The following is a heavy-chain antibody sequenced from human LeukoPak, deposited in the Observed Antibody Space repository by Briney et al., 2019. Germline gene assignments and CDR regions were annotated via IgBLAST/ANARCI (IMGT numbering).Heavy chain of an antibody. CDR1: GFTFSSYG. J-gene: IGHJ4*02. D-gene: IGHD6-13*01. V-gene: IGHV3-30*18. Sequence: GGSLRLSCAASGFTFSSYGMHWVRQAPGKGLERVAVISYDGSNKYYADSVKGRFTISRDNSKNTLYLQMNSLRAEDTAVYYCAKDNQFLTIAAAGPADYWGQGTLVTVSS. CDR3: AKDNQFLTIAAAGPADY. CDR2: ISYDGSNK.